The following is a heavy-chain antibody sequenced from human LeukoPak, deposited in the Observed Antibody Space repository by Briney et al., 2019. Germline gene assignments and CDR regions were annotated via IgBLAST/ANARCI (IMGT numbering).Heavy chain of an antibody. J-gene: IGHJ4*02. CDR1: GGSISSYY. D-gene: IGHD5-12*01. CDR2: IYYSGST. Sequence: PSETLSLTCTVSGGSISSYYWSWVRQPPGKGLEWIGYIYYSGSTNYNPSLKSRVTISVDTSKNQFSLKLSSVTAADTAMYYCARVSGYDWESFYDYWGQGSLVTVSS. CDR3: ARVSGYDWESFYDY. V-gene: IGHV4-59*01.